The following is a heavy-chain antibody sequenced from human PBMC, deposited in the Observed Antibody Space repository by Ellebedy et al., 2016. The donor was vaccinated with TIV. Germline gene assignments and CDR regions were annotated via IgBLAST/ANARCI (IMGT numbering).Heavy chain of an antibody. CDR1: GFTFGDYA. V-gene: IGHV3-11*01. CDR2: ISTSGSSI. Sequence: GESLKISCTASGFTFGDYAMTWIRQAPGKGLEWVSYISTSGSSIYYADSVKGRFTISRDNAKNSLYLQMNSLRAEDTAVYYCARRGYSYGYSFDYWGQGTLVTVSA. J-gene: IGHJ4*02. D-gene: IGHD5-18*01. CDR3: ARRGYSYGYSFDY.